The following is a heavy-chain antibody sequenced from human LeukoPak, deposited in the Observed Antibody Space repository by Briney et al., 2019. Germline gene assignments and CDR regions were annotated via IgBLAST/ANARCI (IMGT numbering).Heavy chain of an antibody. Sequence: SVKLSCKASGGTFSSYAISWVRQAPGQGLEWMGGIIPIFGTANYAQKFQGRVTITTDESTSTAYMELSSLRSEDTAVYYCARAAKAHYYYYYMDVWGKGTTVTVSS. D-gene: IGHD2-15*01. CDR2: IIPIFGTA. CDR1: GGTFSSYA. J-gene: IGHJ6*03. CDR3: ARAAKAHYYYYYMDV. V-gene: IGHV1-69*05.